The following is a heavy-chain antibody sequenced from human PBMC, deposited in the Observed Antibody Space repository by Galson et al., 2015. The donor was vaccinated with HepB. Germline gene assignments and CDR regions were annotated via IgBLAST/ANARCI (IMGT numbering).Heavy chain of an antibody. V-gene: IGHV3-7*01. CDR3: ATRGQAMAD. J-gene: IGHJ4*02. CDR1: GFPFNTYW. Sequence: SLRLSCAASGFPFNTYWMTWVRQAPGKGLEWVANINEDGSDKNYVDSVKGQFIISRDNAKRALYLQMNSLRADDTAVYYCATRGQAMADWGQGTLVTVSS. CDR2: INEDGSDK. D-gene: IGHD6-19*01.